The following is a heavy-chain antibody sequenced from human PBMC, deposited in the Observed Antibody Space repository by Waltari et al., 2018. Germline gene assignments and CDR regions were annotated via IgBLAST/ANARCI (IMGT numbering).Heavy chain of an antibody. CDR1: GFTVSSNY. D-gene: IGHD2-15*01. Sequence: EVQLVESGGGLVQPGGSLRLSCAASGFTVSSNYMSWVRQAPGKGLEWVSVIYSVGSTYCADYLKGRFTIASDNAKNALYLQMNSLIAADTAGYYCARDPCSGGSCPRSWGQGTLVTVSS. CDR3: ARDPCSGGSCPRS. CDR2: IYSVGST. V-gene: IGHV3-53*01. J-gene: IGHJ5*02.